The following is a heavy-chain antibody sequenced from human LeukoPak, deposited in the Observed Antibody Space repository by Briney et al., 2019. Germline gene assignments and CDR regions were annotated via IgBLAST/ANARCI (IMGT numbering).Heavy chain of an antibody. D-gene: IGHD6-6*01. CDR2: TNPNSGAT. Sequence: ASVNVSCKASGYTFTGYYMHWVRQAPGQGLEWMGGTNPNSGATNYAQKFQGRVTMTSDTSISTAYLELSRLSSDDTAVYYCARVQYSGSAALDYWGQGTLVTVSS. CDR1: GYTFTGYY. CDR3: ARVQYSGSAALDY. J-gene: IGHJ4*02. V-gene: IGHV1-2*02.